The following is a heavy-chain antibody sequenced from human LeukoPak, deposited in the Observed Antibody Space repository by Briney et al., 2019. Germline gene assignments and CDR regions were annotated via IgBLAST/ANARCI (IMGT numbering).Heavy chain of an antibody. V-gene: IGHV3-23*01. CDR2: ISGSGGST. D-gene: IGHD2-2*02. Sequence: PGGSLRLSCAASGFTFSSYAMSWVRQAPGKGLEWVSAISGSGGSTYYADSVKGRFTISRDNSKNTLYLQMISLRAEDTAVYYCAKDDCSSTSCYIVWGQGTLVTVSS. CDR3: AKDDCSSTSCYIV. J-gene: IGHJ4*02. CDR1: GFTFSSYA.